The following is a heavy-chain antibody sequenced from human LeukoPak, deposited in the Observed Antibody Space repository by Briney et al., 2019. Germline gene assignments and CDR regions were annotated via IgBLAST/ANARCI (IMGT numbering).Heavy chain of an antibody. V-gene: IGHV3-23*01. CDR3: AKDHLASDY. J-gene: IGHJ4*02. CDR2: ISGSGGST. CDR1: GFTFSNYA. Sequence: GGSLRLSCAASGFTFSNYAMSWVRQAPGKGLEWLSTISGSGGSTYYADSVKGRFTISRDNSKNTLYLQMNSLRAEDTAVYYCAKDHLASDYWGQGTLVTVSS. D-gene: IGHD3-16*01.